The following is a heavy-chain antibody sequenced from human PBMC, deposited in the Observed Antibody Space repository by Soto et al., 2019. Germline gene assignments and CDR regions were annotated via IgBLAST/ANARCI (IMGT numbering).Heavy chain of an antibody. CDR1: GGSISSSSYY. CDR2: IYYSGST. Sequence: QLQLQESGPGLVKPSETLSLTCTVSGGSISSSSYYWGWIRQPPGKGLEWIGSIYYSGSTYYNTSLKSRVTISVDTSKNQFSLKLSSVTAADTAVYYCARHVALAYFDYWGQGTLVTVSS. D-gene: IGHD5-12*01. V-gene: IGHV4-39*01. CDR3: ARHVALAYFDY. J-gene: IGHJ4*02.